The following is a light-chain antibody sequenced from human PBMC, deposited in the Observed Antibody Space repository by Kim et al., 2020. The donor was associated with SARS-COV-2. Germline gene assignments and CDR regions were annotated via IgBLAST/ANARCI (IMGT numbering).Light chain of an antibody. CDR2: SNN. CDR3: AAWDDSLNGWV. J-gene: IGLJ3*02. Sequence: GQRFTISCSGSSSNIGSNTVNWYQQLPGTAPKLLISSNNKRPSGVPDRFSGYKSGASASLAISGLQSEDEADYYCAAWDDSLNGWVFGGGTQLTVL. CDR1: SSNIGSNT. V-gene: IGLV1-44*01.